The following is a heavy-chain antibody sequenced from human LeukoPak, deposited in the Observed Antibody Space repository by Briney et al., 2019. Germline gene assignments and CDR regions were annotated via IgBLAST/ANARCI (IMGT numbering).Heavy chain of an antibody. Sequence: GASVKVSCKASGYTFTGYYMHWVRQGPGQGLEWRGWINPNSGGTNYAQKFQGRVTMTRDTSISTAYMELRRLRSDDTAVYYCARVQYSYGTGYMDVWGKGTTVTVSS. CDR3: ARVQYSYGTGYMDV. CDR1: GYTFTGYY. CDR2: INPNSGGT. V-gene: IGHV1-2*02. D-gene: IGHD5-18*01. J-gene: IGHJ6*03.